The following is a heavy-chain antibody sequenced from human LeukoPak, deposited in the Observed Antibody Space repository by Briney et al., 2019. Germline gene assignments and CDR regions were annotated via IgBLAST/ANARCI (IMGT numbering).Heavy chain of an antibody. D-gene: IGHD6-19*01. CDR3: ARAQWLGGGYFDY. CDR2: IYSGGST. CDR1: GFTVSSNY. J-gene: IGHJ4*02. Sequence: GGSLRLSCAPSGFTVSSNYMSWVRQAPGKGLEWVSVIYSGGSTYYADSVKGRFTISGDNSKNTLYLQMNSLRAEDTAVYYCARAQWLGGGYFDYWGQGTLVTVSS. V-gene: IGHV3-66*01.